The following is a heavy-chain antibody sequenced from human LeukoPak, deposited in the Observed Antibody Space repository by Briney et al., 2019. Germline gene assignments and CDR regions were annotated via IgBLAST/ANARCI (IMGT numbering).Heavy chain of an antibody. V-gene: IGHV1-2*06. CDR1: GYTFRGYY. CDR3: ARGLDLGGYCSSTSCRYFDY. CDR2: INPNSGDT. Sequence: GASVKVSCKASGYTFRGYYMHWVRQAPGQGLEWMGRINPNSGDTNYAQKFQGRVTMTRDTSISTAYMELSRLTSDDTAVYYCARGLDLGGYCSSTSCRYFDYWGQGTLVTVSS. D-gene: IGHD2-2*03. J-gene: IGHJ4*02.